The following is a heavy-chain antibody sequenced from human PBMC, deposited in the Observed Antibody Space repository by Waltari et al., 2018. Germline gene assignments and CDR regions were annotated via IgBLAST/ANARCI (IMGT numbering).Heavy chain of an antibody. D-gene: IGHD6-19*01. V-gene: IGHV3-7*01. CDR2: KKQDGSEK. J-gene: IGHJ4*02. CDR3: ARDPRWLVGEYYFDY. Sequence: EVQLVESGGGLVQPGGSLRLSCAASGFTFSSYWMSWVRQAAGKGLEWVANKKQDGSEKYYVDAVKGRFTISRDNAKNALYLQMNSLRAEDTAVYYCARDPRWLVGEYYFDYWGQGTLVTVSS. CDR1: GFTFSSYW.